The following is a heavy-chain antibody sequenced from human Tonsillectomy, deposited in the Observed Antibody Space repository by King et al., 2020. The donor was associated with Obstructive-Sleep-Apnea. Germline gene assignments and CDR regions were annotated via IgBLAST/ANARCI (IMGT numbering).Heavy chain of an antibody. CDR2: IYHSGST. CDR3: ARSGLTMIRGVRLPFDY. J-gene: IGHJ4*02. Sequence: LQLQESGSGLVKPSQTLSLTCGVSGGSISRGDYSWSWIWQPPGKGLEWIGDIYHSGSTYYNPSLKSRVTISVDKSKNQFSLKLSSVTAADTAVYYCARSGLTMIRGVRLPFDYWGQGTLVTVSS. V-gene: IGHV4-30-2*01. CDR1: GGSISRGDYS. D-gene: IGHD3-10*01.